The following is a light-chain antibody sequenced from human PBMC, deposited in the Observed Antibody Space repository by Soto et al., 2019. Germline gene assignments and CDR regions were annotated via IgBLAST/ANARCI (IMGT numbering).Light chain of an antibody. CDR1: QSVGGF. J-gene: IGKJ2*01. CDR3: QHRSNWPPMYT. Sequence: EIVLTQSPATLSLSPGERATLSCMASQSVGGFLAWYQQKSGQAPRLLIYDTSQRATGIPARFRGSGSGTDFTITISSLEPEDFAIYHCQHRSNWPPMYTFGQGTKLEIK. CDR2: DTS. V-gene: IGKV3-11*01.